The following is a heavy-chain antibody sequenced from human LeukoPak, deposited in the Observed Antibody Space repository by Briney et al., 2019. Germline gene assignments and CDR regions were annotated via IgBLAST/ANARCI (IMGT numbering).Heavy chain of an antibody. CDR2: IYHSGST. J-gene: IGHJ4*02. V-gene: IGHV4-30-2*01. CDR3: AREVVGAGWFDY. CDR1: GGSISSGGYY. Sequence: KASQTLSLTCTVSGGSISSGGYYWSWIRQPPGKGLEWIGYIYHSGSTYYNPSLKSRVTISVDRSKNQFSLKLSSVTAADTAVYYCAREVVGAGWFDYWGQGTLVTVSS. D-gene: IGHD1-26*01.